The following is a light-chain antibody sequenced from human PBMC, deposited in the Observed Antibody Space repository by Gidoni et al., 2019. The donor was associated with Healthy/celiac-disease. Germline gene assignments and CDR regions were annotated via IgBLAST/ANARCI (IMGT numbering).Light chain of an antibody. CDR3: SSYTSSSTPVV. J-gene: IGLJ2*01. Sequence: QSALTHPASVSGSPGQSITISCTGTSSDVGGYNYVSWYQQHPGKAPKLMIYEDSNRPSGVSNRFSGSKSGNTASLTISGLQAEDEADYYCSSYTSSSTPVVFGGGTKLTVL. CDR1: SSDVGGYNY. V-gene: IGLV2-14*01. CDR2: EDS.